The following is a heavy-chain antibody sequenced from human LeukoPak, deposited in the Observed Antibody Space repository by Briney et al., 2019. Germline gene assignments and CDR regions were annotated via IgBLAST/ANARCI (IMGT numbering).Heavy chain of an antibody. CDR3: ATATRYYYYGMDV. CDR1: GFTVGSNY. D-gene: IGHD1-1*01. CDR2: IYSGGST. Sequence: GGSLRLSCAASGFTVGSNYMSWVRQAPGKGLEWVSVIYSGGSTYYADSVKGRFTISRDNSKNTLYLQMNSLRAEDTAVYYCATATRYYYYGMDVWGQGTTVTVSS. V-gene: IGHV3-66*01. J-gene: IGHJ6*02.